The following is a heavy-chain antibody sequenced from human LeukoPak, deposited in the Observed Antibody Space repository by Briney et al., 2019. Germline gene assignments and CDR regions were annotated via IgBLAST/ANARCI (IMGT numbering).Heavy chain of an antibody. CDR3: AKRYSSGWGYFDY. J-gene: IGHJ4*02. CDR1: GGTFSSYA. CDR2: IIPIFGTA. Sequence: SSVKVSCKASGGTFSSYAISWVRQAPGQGLEWMGGIIPIFGTANYAQKFQGRVTITADESTSTAYMELSRLRYDDTAVYYCAKRYSSGWGYFDYWGQGTLVTVSS. D-gene: IGHD6-25*01. V-gene: IGHV1-69*01.